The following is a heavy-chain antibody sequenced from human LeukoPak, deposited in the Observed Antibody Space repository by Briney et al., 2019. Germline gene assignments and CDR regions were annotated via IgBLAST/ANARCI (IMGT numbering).Heavy chain of an antibody. J-gene: IGHJ4*02. D-gene: IGHD5-24*01. V-gene: IGHV5-51*01. CDR1: GYTFTTFW. CDR2: IYPGDSDT. CDR3: ATSTSREMATVTFDF. Sequence: GESLKISCRGSGYTFTTFWIGWVRQMPGKGLEWMGIIYPGDSDTRYSPSFQGQVTISADKSISTAYLQWSSLKASDTAMYYCATSTSREMATVTFDFWGQGTLVTVSS.